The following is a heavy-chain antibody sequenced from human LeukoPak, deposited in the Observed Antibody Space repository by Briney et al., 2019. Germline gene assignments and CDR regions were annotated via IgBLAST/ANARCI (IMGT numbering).Heavy chain of an antibody. V-gene: IGHV1-2*02. CDR3: ARQQWLVQRAWFDP. CDR1: GYTFTGYY. D-gene: IGHD6-19*01. J-gene: IGHJ6*04. Sequence: GASVKVSCKASGYTFTGYYMHWVRQAPGQGLEWMGWINPNSGGTNYAQKFQGRVTMTRDTSISTAYMELRSLRSDDTAVYYCARQQWLVQRAWFDPWGKGTTVTVSS. CDR2: INPNSGGT.